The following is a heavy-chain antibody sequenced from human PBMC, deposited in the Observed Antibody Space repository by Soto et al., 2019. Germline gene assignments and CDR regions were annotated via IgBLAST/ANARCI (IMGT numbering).Heavy chain of an antibody. CDR1: GYTFTNYG. CDR3: ARGGWNYGPGRFDI. V-gene: IGHV1-18*04. Sequence: QVQLVQSGAEVKTPGASVNVSCHASGYTFTNYGINWVRQAPGQGLEWMAWISPYNGKSHHAPNLQGRLTMTTDTPTPTAYMELRSLRSDDPDVYYCARGGWNYGPGRFDIWGQGTLLTVSS. D-gene: IGHD1-7*01. J-gene: IGHJ3*02. CDR2: ISPYNGKS.